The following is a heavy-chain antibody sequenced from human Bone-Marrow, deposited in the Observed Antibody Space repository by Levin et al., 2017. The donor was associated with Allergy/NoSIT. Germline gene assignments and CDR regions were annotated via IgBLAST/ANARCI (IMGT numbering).Heavy chain of an antibody. D-gene: IGHD5-18*01. CDR2: INQDGSQK. Sequence: PSETLSLTCAASGFTFTTYWMTWVRQAPGKGLEWVANINQDGSQKYYMDSVKGRFTISRDNAKNSLYLQMNSLRVEDTAVYSCARVDTSVGGIDIWGQGTMVTVSS. J-gene: IGHJ3*02. V-gene: IGHV3-7*01. CDR1: GFTFTTYW. CDR3: ARVDTSVGGIDI.